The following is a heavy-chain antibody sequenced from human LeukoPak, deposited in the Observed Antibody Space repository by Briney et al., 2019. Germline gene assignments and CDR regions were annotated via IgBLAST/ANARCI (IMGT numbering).Heavy chain of an antibody. CDR3: AKGLARYFDY. V-gene: IGHV3-30*02. CDR2: IRYDGSNK. J-gene: IGHJ4*02. Sequence: GGSLRLSCAASGFTFSSYGMHWARQAPGKGLEWVAFIRYDGSNKYYADSVKGRFTISRDNSKNTLYLQMNSLRAEDTAVYYCAKGLARYFDYWGQGTLVTVSS. CDR1: GFTFSSYG.